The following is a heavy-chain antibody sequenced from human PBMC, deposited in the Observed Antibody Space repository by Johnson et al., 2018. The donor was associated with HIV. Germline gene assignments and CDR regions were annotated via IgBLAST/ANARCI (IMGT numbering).Heavy chain of an antibody. D-gene: IGHD1-26*01. Sequence: VQLVESGGGVVQPGGSLRLSCAASGFTFSRYGMHWVRQAPGKGLEWVAFIRYDGNNKYYADSVKGRFTISRDNSKNTLYLQMNSLRAEDTAVYYCARVHGGATRAKGAFDIWGQGTMVTVSS. CDR1: GFTFSRYG. V-gene: IGHV3-30*02. J-gene: IGHJ3*02. CDR2: IRYDGNNK. CDR3: ARVHGGATRAKGAFDI.